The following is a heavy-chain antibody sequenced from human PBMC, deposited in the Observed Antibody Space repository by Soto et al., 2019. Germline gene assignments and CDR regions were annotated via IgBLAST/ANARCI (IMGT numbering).Heavy chain of an antibody. J-gene: IGHJ1*01. D-gene: IGHD4-17*01. V-gene: IGHV4-4*02. CDR3: ARDSWAYGDYEGGYFKH. CDR2: IYHSGST. CDR1: SGSISSSNW. Sequence: SETLSLTCAVASGSISSSNWWSWVRQPPGKGLEWIGEIYHSGSTNYNPSLKSRVTISVDKSKNQFSLKLSSVTAADTAVYYCARDSWAYGDYEGGYFKHSGQGTLVTVSS.